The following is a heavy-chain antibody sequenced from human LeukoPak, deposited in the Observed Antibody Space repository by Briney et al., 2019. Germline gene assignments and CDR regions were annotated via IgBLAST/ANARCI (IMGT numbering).Heavy chain of an antibody. V-gene: IGHV3-48*01. D-gene: IGHD4-17*01. J-gene: IGHJ4*02. Sequence: GSLRLSCAASGFTFSKYNMNWVRQAPGKGREWVSYISSSGSTIKYADSVKGRFTISRDNARNSLYLQMNSLRAEDTAVYYCARRVGGYGDYTYFDDWGQGTLVTVSS. CDR3: ARRVGGYGDYTYFDD. CDR2: ISSSGSTI. CDR1: GFTFSKYN.